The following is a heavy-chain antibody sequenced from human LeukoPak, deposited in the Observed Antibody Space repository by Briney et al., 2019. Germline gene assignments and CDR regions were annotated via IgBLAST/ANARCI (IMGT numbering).Heavy chain of an antibody. CDR1: GFTFRSYW. CDR3: ARGSGSYSSDAFDI. Sequence: GGSLRLSCAASGFTFRSYWMHWVRQTPGKGLVWVSRINGDGSNTTYADSVKGRFTTSRDTAKNTLYLLMNSLRAEDTAVYYCARGSGSYSSDAFDIWGQGTMVTVSS. J-gene: IGHJ3*02. CDR2: INGDGSNT. V-gene: IGHV3-74*01. D-gene: IGHD3-10*01.